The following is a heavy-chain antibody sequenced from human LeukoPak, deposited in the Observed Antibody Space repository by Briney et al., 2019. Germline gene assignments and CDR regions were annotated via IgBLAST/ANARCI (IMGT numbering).Heavy chain of an antibody. CDR1: GGSISSGSYY. CDR3: ARSYGSGSYFDY. D-gene: IGHD3-10*01. V-gene: IGHV4-39*07. Sequence: SETLSLTCTVSGGSISSGSYYWGWLRQPPGTGLEWIGSIYYSGSTYYNPSLKSRVTISVDTSKNQFSLKLSSVTAADTAVYYCARSYGSGSYFDYWGQGILVTVSS. J-gene: IGHJ4*02. CDR2: IYYSGST.